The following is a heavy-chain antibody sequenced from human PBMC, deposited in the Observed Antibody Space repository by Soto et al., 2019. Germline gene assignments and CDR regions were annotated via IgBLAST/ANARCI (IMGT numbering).Heavy chain of an antibody. CDR2: IYYSGST. Sequence: SETLSLTCTVSGGSISSGGYYWSWIRQHPGKGLEWIGYIYYSGSTYYNPSLKSRVTISVDTSKNQFSLKLSSVTAAGTAVYYCARVDCTNGVCPKPAVDYWGQGTLVTVSS. D-gene: IGHD2-8*01. V-gene: IGHV4-31*03. CDR1: GGSISSGGYY. CDR3: ARVDCTNGVCPKPAVDY. J-gene: IGHJ4*02.